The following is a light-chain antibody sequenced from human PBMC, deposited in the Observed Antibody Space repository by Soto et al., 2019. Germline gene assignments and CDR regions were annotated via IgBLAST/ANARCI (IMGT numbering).Light chain of an antibody. V-gene: IGKV1-39*01. Sequence: DIQMTQSPSSLSASVGDRVTITCRASQSISSYLNWYQQKPGKAPKLLIYAASSLQSGVPSRFSGSGSGTNFTLTISILQPEDFATYNVKQSSSTPRTFVRGTKLEIK. CDR1: QSISSY. CDR2: AAS. CDR3: KQSSSTPRT. J-gene: IGKJ2*02.